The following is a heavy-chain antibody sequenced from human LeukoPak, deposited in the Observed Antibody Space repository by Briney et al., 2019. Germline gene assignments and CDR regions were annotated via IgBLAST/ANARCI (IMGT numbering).Heavy chain of an antibody. CDR2: ISANNGNT. Sequence: ASVKVSCKASGYTFTRYGISWVRQAPGQGLEWMGWISANNGNTNYAQNLQGRVTMTTDTSTSTAYMELRSLTSDDTAVYYCARDRVVVARYVDYWGQGTLVTVSS. CDR3: ARDRVVVARYVDY. CDR1: GYTFTRYG. J-gene: IGHJ4*02. V-gene: IGHV1-18*01. D-gene: IGHD3-22*01.